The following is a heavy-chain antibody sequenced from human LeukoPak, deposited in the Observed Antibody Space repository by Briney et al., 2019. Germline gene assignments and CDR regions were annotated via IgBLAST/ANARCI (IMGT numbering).Heavy chain of an antibody. CDR1: GGTFSSYA. CDR2: IIPIFGTA. V-gene: IGHV1-69*06. D-gene: IGHD5-24*01. CDR3: GMGGDGYNYDY. J-gene: IGHJ4*02. Sequence: GASVKVSCKASGGTFSSYAISWGRQAPGQGLEWMGGIIPIFGTANYAQKFQGRVTITADKSTSTAYMELSSLRSEDTAVYYCGMGGDGYNYDYWGQGTLVTVSS.